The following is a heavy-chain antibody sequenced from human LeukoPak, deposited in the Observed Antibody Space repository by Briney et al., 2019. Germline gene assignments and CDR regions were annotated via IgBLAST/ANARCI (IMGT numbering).Heavy chain of an antibody. CDR2: IWYDGSNK. V-gene: IGHV3-33*01. D-gene: IGHD2-21*02. J-gene: IGHJ3*02. CDR1: GFTFRSYG. Sequence: GGSLRLSCAASGFTFRSYGMHWVRQAPGKGLEWVAVIWYDGSNKYYADSVKGRFTISRDNSRNTLSLQMNSLRAEDTAVYYCARGGVLAYCGGDCHYDAFDIWGQGTMVTVSS. CDR3: ARGGVLAYCGGDCHYDAFDI.